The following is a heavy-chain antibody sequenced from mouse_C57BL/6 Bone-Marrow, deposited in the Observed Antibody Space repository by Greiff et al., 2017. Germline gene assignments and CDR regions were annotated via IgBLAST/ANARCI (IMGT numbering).Heavy chain of an antibody. Sequence: QVQLQQPGAELVNPWASVKLSCKASGYTFTSYWMQWVKQRPGQGLEWIGEIDPSDSYTNYNQKFKGKATLTVDTSSSTAYMQLSSLTSEDSAVYDCARGGSSPYFDYWGQGTTLTVSS. CDR3: ARGGSSPYFDY. D-gene: IGHD1-1*01. J-gene: IGHJ2*01. CDR1: GYTFTSYW. CDR2: IDPSDSYT. V-gene: IGHV1-50*01.